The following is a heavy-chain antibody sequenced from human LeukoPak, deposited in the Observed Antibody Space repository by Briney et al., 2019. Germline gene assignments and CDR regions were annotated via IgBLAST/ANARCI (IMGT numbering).Heavy chain of an antibody. CDR3: ARALPAAMGDAFDI. J-gene: IGHJ3*02. CDR2: IYYSGST. D-gene: IGHD2-2*01. V-gene: IGHV4-39*07. CDR1: GGSISSSSYY. Sequence: PSETLSLTCTVSGGSISSSSYYWGWIRQPPGKGLEWIGSIYYSGSTYYNPSLKSRVTISVDTSKNQFSLKLSSVTAADTAVYYCARALPAAMGDAFDIWGQGTMVTVSS.